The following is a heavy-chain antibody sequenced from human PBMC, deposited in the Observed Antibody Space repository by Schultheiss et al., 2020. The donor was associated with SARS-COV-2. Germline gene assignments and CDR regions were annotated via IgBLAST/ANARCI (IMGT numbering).Heavy chain of an antibody. V-gene: IGHV3-30-3*01. D-gene: IGHD1-26*01. CDR1: GFTFSSYA. J-gene: IGHJ4*02. Sequence: GGSLRLSCAASGFTFSSYAMHWVRQAPGKGLEWVAVISYDGYNKYYADSVKGRFTISRENSKNTIYLQMNSLTAEDTAVYYCVRDGVGATAFFGYFDLWGQGTLVTVSS. CDR2: ISYDGYNK. CDR3: VRDGVGATAFFGYFDL.